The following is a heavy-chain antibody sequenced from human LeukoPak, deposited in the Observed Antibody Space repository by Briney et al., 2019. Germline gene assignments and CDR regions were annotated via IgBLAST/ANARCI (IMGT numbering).Heavy chain of an antibody. CDR1: GFPFSDYH. CDR3: ASGEGSGSDY. J-gene: IGHJ4*02. V-gene: IGHV3-11*04. CDR2: ISSRGSDT. Sequence: GGSLRLSCAASGFPFSDYHMTWIRQAPGKGLEWMAYISSRGSDTYYADSVKGRFTISRDNAKNSVYLQINSLRAEDKAVYYCASGEGSGSDYWGQGTLVTVSS. D-gene: IGHD3-10*01.